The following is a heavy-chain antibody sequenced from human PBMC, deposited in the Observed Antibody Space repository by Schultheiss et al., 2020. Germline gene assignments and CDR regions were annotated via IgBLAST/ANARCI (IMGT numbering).Heavy chain of an antibody. V-gene: IGHV3-7*01. J-gene: IGHJ4*02. CDR3: ARIPGYSSGWLYYFDY. CDR1: GFTFSSYL. Sequence: CGSLRLSCAASGFTFSSYLMSWVRQAPGKGLEWVANIKQDGSEKYYVDSVKGRFTISRDNAKNSLYLQMNSLRAEDTAVYYCARIPGYSSGWLYYFDYWGQGTLVTVSS. CDR2: IKQDGSEK. D-gene: IGHD6-19*01.